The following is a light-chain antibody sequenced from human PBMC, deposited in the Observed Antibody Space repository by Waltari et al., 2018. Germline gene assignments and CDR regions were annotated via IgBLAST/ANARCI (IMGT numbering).Light chain of an antibody. Sequence: AIRMTPSPSSFSASIGDRVTITCRASQGVSSSLAWYQQKPGKAPKLLIFATSTLQSGVPSRFSGSGSGTEFTLTVSCLQSEDFATYYCQQYYSYPYTFGQGTKLEIK. V-gene: IGKV1-8*01. CDR1: QGVSSS. J-gene: IGKJ2*01. CDR3: QQYYSYPYT. CDR2: ATS.